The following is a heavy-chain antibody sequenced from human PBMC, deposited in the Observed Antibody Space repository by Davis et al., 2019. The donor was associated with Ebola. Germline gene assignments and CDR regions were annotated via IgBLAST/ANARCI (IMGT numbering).Heavy chain of an antibody. CDR2: IFSNDEK. CDR1: GFSLSNARMG. Sequence: SGPTLVKPTATLTLTCTVSGFSLSNARMGVSWIRQPPGKALEWLAHIFSNDEKSYSTSLKSRLTISKDTSKSQVVLTMTNMDPVDTATYYCARKIAAAGILAFGWFDPWGQGTLVTVSS. CDR3: ARKIAAAGILAFGWFDP. J-gene: IGHJ5*02. V-gene: IGHV2-26*01. D-gene: IGHD6-13*01.